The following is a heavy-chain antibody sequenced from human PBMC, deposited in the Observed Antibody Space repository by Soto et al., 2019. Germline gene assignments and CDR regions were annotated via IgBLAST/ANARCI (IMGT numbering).Heavy chain of an antibody. Sequence: QVQVQESGPGLVKPSQTLSLNSTVSGGSISSGGYYWSWIRQHPGKCLEWIGYIYYSGSTYYNPCLKSRVTISVDTSKNQFSLKLSSVTAADTAVYYCARAGPIYYYYGMDVWGQWTTVTVSS. CDR3: ARAGPIYYYYGMDV. V-gene: IGHV4-31*03. CDR1: GGSISSGGYY. J-gene: IGHJ6*02. CDR2: IYYSGST.